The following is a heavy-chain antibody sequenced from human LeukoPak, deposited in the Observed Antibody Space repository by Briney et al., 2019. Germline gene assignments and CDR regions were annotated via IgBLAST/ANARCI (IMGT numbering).Heavy chain of an antibody. Sequence: GGSLRLSCAATGFTFSSYAMSWVRQAPGKGLEWVSSISTGSNYIHYADSVKGRFTVSRNNAKNSLYLQMNSLRVEDTAVYYCVSSGCCDFWSGTNWGQGTLVTVSS. CDR2: ISTGSNYI. J-gene: IGHJ4*02. CDR3: VSSGCCDFWSGTN. D-gene: IGHD3-3*01. V-gene: IGHV3-21*01. CDR1: GFTFSSYA.